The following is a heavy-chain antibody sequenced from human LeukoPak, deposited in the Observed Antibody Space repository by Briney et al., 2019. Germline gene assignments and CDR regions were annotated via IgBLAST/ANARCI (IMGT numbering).Heavy chain of an antibody. V-gene: IGHV3-11*04. CDR2: ISSSGSTI. CDR3: ARDTSYSSGWTQDYYYYYYMDV. CDR1: GFTFSDYY. J-gene: IGHJ6*03. Sequence: GGSLRLSCAASGFTFSDYYMSWIRQAPGKGLEWVSYISSSGSTIYYADSVKGRFTISRDNAKNSLYLQMNSLRAEDTAVYYCARDTSYSSGWTQDYYYYYYMDVWGKGTTVTISS. D-gene: IGHD6-19*01.